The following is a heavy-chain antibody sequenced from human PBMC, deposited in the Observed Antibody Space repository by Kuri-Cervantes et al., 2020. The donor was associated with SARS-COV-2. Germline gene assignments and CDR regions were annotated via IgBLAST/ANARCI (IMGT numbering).Heavy chain of an antibody. D-gene: IGHD2-2*01. CDR3: ARLVFVDAFDI. CDR1: GFTVSSNY. CDR2: IYGGGST. J-gene: IGHJ3*02. V-gene: IGHV3-53*01. Sequence: GESLKISCAASGFTVSSNYMSWVRQAPGKGLEWVSIIYGGGSTYYADSVKGRFTISRDNAKNSLYLQMNSLRAEDTAVYYCARLVFVDAFDIWGQGTMVTVSS.